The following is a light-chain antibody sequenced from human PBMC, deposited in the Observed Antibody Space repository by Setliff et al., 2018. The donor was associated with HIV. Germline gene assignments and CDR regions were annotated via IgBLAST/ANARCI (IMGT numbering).Light chain of an antibody. V-gene: IGLV2-23*02. CDR2: EVI. CDR1: SSDVGSYNL. CDR3: YSYAGSSTYV. J-gene: IGLJ1*01. Sequence: QSALTQPASVSGSPGQSITISCTGTSSDVGSYNLVSWYQQHPGKAPKLMIYEVIKRPSGVSNRFSGSKSGNTASLTISGLQAEDEADYYCYSYAGSSTYVFGTGTKVTVL.